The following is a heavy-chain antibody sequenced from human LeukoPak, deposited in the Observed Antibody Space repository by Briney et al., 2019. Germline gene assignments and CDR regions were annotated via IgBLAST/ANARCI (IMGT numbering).Heavy chain of an antibody. CDR3: ARFKVTVTSIP. Sequence: GGSLRLSCAASGYTFSDYWRHWVRQAPGKGLVWVSRINPDGSSASYADSVKGRFTISRDNAKNTLYLQMNSLRAEDTAVYYCARFKVTVTSIPWRQGTLVTVSS. V-gene: IGHV3-74*01. CDR1: GYTFSDYW. CDR2: INPDGSSA. D-gene: IGHD4-11*01. J-gene: IGHJ5*02.